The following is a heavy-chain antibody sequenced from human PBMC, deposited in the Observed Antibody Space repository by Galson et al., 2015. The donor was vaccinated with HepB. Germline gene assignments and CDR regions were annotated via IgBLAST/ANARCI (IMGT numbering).Heavy chain of an antibody. CDR1: GYTFTSYG. J-gene: IGHJ4*02. D-gene: IGHD6-19*01. CDR2: ISAYNGNT. CDR3: ARAVAGIEYGVWPFDY. V-gene: IGHV1-18*01. Sequence: QSGAEVKKPGASVKVSCKASGYTFTSYGISWVRQAPGQGLEWMGWISAYNGNTSYAQKLQGRVTMTTDTSTSTAYMELRSLRSDDTAVYYCARAVAGIEYGVWPFDYWGQGTLVTVSS.